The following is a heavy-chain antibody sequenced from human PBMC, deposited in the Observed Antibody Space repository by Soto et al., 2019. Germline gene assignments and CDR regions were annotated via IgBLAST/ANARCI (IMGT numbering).Heavy chain of an antibody. CDR3: AKAYSSSWYYFDY. CDR1: GFTFSSYA. V-gene: IGHV3-23*01. D-gene: IGHD6-13*01. Sequence: PGGSLRLSCAASGFTFSSYAMSWVRQAPGKGLEWVSGISGSGGSTYYADSVKGRFTISRDNSKNTLYLQMNSLRAEDTAVYYCAKAYSSSWYYFDYWGQGTLVTVSS. CDR2: ISGSGGST. J-gene: IGHJ4*02.